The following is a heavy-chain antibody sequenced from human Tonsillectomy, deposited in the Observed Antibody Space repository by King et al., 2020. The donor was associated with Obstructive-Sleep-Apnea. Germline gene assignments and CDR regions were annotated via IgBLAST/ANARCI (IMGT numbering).Heavy chain of an antibody. CDR1: GSPFTTYA. V-gene: IGHV1-18*01. CDR3: ARSSGTSSGYYHDY. D-gene: IGHD3-22*01. J-gene: IGHJ4*02. CDR2: ISAYNGNT. Sequence: VQSGAEVKKPGASVKVSCKASGSPFTTYAITWVRQAPGQGLEWMGWISAYNGNTNYAQKLQGRVTMTTDTSTSTAYMELRSLRSDDTAMYYCARSSGTSSGYYHDYWGQGTLVTVSS.